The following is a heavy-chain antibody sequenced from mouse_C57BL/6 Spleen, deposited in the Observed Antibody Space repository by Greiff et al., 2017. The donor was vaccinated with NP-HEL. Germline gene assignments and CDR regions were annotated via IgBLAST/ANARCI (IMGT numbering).Heavy chain of an antibody. V-gene: IGHV1-5*01. CDR1: GYTFTSYW. Sequence: EVQLQQSGTVLARPGASVKMSCKTSGYTFTSYWMHWVKQRPGQGLEWIGAIYPGNSDTSYNQKFKGKAKLTAVTSASTAYMELSSLTNEDSACYYCTRDITTVVANAMDYLGQGTSVTVSS. CDR2: IYPGNSDT. CDR3: TRDITTVVANAMDY. J-gene: IGHJ4*01. D-gene: IGHD1-1*01.